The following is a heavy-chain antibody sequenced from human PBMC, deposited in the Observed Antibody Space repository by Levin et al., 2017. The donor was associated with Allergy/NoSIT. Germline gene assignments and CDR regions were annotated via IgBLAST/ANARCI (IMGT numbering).Heavy chain of an antibody. D-gene: IGHD6-13*01. CDR1: GITFSNAW. Sequence: PGGSLRLSCTASGITFSNAWMSWARQAPGKGLEWVGRIKSKTDGGTADYASPVKGRFTISRDDSKNTLYLQMNSLKTEDTAVYYCTTYISSWYYFDNWGQGTLVTVSS. V-gene: IGHV3-15*01. CDR2: IKSKTDGGTA. CDR3: TTYISSWYYFDN. J-gene: IGHJ4*02.